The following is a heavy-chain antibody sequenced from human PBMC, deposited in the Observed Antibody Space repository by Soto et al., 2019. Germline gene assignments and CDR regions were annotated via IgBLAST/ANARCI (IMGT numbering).Heavy chain of an antibody. Sequence: QVPLVQSGAEVKQPGASVKVSCKASGYTFTTFSMHWVRQAPGQRLEWMGWINAGHGNTKYAQNFQGRLTITRDTSTSTAYMELTRLKSEDTAVYYSPRVNADLVEVVASTLFYSWGQGTMVTVSS. J-gene: IGHJ5*01. D-gene: IGHD2-15*01. V-gene: IGHV1-3*01. CDR2: INAGHGNT. CDR1: GYTFTTFS. CDR3: PRVNADLVEVVASTLFYS.